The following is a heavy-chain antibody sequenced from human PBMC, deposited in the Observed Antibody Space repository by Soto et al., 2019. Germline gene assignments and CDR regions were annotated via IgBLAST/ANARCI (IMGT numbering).Heavy chain of an antibody. J-gene: IGHJ3*02. V-gene: IGHV3-11*01. CDR2: ISSSGSTI. D-gene: IGHD5-18*01. Sequence: PGGSLRLSCAASGFTFSDYYMSWIRQAPGKGLEWVSYISSSGSTIYYADSVKGRFTISRDNAKNSLYLQMNSLRAEDTAVYYCARVLRGIQLFVYDAFDIWGQGTMVTVSS. CDR1: GFTFSDYY. CDR3: ARVLRGIQLFVYDAFDI.